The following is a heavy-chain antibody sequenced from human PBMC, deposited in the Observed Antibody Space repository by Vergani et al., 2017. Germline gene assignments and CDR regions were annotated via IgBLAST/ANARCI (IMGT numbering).Heavy chain of an antibody. CDR3: ARASLRALVGYYYYMDV. CDR1: GGSISSGSYY. V-gene: IGHV4-61*02. CDR2: IYTSGST. D-gene: IGHD3-16*02. J-gene: IGHJ6*03. Sequence: QVQLQESGPGLVKPSQTLSLTCTVSGGSISSGSYYWSWIRQPAGKGLDWIGRIYTSGSTNYNPSLKSRVTMSLDTSKNQFSLKLSSVTAADTAVYFCARASLRALVGYYYYMDVWGKGKTVVVSS.